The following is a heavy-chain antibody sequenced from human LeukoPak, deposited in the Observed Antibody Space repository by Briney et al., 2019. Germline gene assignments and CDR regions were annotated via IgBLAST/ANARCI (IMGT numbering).Heavy chain of an antibody. V-gene: IGHV4-59*01. Sequence: PSETLSLTCTVSGDSISSYYWSWIRQPPGKGLEWIGYVYYTGSTNHNPSLRSRVTISVDTSNNQFSLKMRSVTAADTAVYYCARARIAVSYFDYWGQGALVTVS. CDR2: VYYTGST. D-gene: IGHD6-6*01. CDR3: ARARIAVSYFDY. J-gene: IGHJ4*02. CDR1: GDSISSYY.